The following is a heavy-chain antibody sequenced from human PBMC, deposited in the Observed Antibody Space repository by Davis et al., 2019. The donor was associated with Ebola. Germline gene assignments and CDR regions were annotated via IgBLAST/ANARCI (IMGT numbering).Heavy chain of an antibody. CDR2: IIPNFDMP. J-gene: IGHJ4*02. CDR3: ARGSGFWSGYFMAYFEY. CDR1: GGTFSSYS. V-gene: IGHV1-2*02. Sequence: ASVKVSCKASGGTFSSYSITWVRQAPGQGLEWMGRIIPNFDMPNYAQKFQGRVTMTRDTSISTAYMEMNRLRSDDTAVYYCARGSGFWSGYFMAYFEYWGQGTVVTVYS. D-gene: IGHD3-3*01.